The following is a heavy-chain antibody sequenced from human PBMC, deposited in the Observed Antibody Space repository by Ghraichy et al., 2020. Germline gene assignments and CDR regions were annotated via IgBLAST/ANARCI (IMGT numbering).Heavy chain of an antibody. CDR1: GDTFTNDW. CDR3: ARTAEGPYSDSSNWYFDL. CDR2: IYPGDSDT. J-gene: IGHJ2*01. D-gene: IGHD6-6*01. Sequence: GESLNISCEGLGDTFTNDWIGWVRQMPGRGLEWMGIIYPGDSDTRYSPSFRGRVTMSADKSRNAAYLRWSSLQASDTAIYYCARTAEGPYSDSSNWYFDLWGRGTLVTVSS. V-gene: IGHV5-51*01.